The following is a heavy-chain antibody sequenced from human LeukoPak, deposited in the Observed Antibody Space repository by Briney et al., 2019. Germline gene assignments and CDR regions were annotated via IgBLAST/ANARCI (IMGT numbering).Heavy chain of an antibody. CDR3: ARSDLATITAGPFEY. CDR1: GYTFTSYG. CDR2: ISGHQGNT. Sequence: ASVKVSCKAAGYTFTSYGITWVRQAPGQGLEWMGWISGHQGNTKYAQNFQGRVTMTIDTSTSTAYMDLRSLRSDDTAIYFCARSDLATITAGPFEYWGQGTLVAVSS. V-gene: IGHV1-18*01. J-gene: IGHJ4*02. D-gene: IGHD5-12*01.